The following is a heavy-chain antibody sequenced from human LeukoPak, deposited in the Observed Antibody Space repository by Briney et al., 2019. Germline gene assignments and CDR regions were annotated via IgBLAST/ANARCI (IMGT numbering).Heavy chain of an antibody. CDR3: VRGSTLRHYQY. D-gene: IGHD3-16*01. J-gene: IGHJ4*02. Sequence: PSETLSLTCTVSGGSISSSPCYWGWIRRPPGKGLEWIGSIYYSGSTYYNPSLKSRVTVSVDTSKNQFSLKLSSVTAADTAVYYCVRGSTLRHYQYWGQGTLVTVSS. CDR2: IYYSGST. V-gene: IGHV4-39*01. CDR1: GGSISSSPCY.